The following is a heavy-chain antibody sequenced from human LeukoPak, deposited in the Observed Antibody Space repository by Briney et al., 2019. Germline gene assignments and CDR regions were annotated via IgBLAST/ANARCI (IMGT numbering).Heavy chain of an antibody. Sequence: ASVKVSCKASGYTFTGYYMHWVRQAPGQGLEWMGWINPNSGGTNYAQKFQGRVTMTTDTSTSTAYMELRSLRSDDTAVYYCARFHSSGPDYWGQGTLVTVSS. CDR2: INPNSGGT. J-gene: IGHJ4*02. CDR1: GYTFTGYY. D-gene: IGHD6-19*01. V-gene: IGHV1-2*02. CDR3: ARFHSSGPDY.